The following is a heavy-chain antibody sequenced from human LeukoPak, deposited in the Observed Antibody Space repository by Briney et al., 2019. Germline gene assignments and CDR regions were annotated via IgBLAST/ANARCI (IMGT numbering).Heavy chain of an antibody. D-gene: IGHD3-16*01. V-gene: IGHV1-8*03. CDR2: MNPNSGNT. J-gene: IGHJ4*02. Sequence: AASVKVSCKASGYTFTGYYMHWVRQAPGQGLEWMGWMNPNSGNTGYAQKFQGRVTITRNTSISTAYMELSSLRSEDTAVYYCARRRLDGQPDYWGQGTLVTVSS. CDR3: ARRRLDGQPDY. CDR1: GYTFTGYY.